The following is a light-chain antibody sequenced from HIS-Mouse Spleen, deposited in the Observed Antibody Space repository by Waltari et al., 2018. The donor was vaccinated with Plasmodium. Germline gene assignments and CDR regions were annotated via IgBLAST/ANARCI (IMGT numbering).Light chain of an antibody. V-gene: IGLV3-10*01. J-gene: IGLJ3*02. Sequence: SYELTQPPSVSVSPGQTARITCSGDALPKTYAYWYQQKSGQAPVLVIYEDSKRPTGIPERFSGSSSGTMATLTISGAQVEYEADYYCYSTDSSGNHRVFGGWTKLTVL. CDR3: YSTDSSGNHRV. CDR2: EDS. CDR1: ALPKTY.